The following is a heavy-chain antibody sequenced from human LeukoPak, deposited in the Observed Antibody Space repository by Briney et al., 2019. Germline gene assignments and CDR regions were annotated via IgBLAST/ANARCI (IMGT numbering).Heavy chain of an antibody. D-gene: IGHD1-26*01. CDR3: ARDTLGGNYRTLDY. J-gene: IGHJ4*02. CDR2: IGYSGGDT. V-gene: IGHV3-21*01. Sequence: GGSLRLSCTVSGFTLSSYEMTWFRQAPGKGLEWVSSIGYSGGDTHYADSVKGRFTISRDNAKNSLFLQMNSLRAEDTAVYYCARDTLGGNYRTLDYWGQGTLVTVSS. CDR1: GFTLSSYE.